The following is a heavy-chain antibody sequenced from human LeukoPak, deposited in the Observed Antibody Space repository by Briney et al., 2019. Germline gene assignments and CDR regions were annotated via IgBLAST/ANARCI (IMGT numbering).Heavy chain of an antibody. CDR3: ARSRSLAVAGYFDY. CDR1: GYSFTNYW. J-gene: IGHJ4*02. D-gene: IGHD6-19*01. Sequence: GESLKISCKGSGYSFTNYWIGWVRQMPGKGLEWMGIIYPGDSDTRYSPSFQGQVTISADKSIITAYLQWSTVKASDTAMYYCARSRSLAVAGYFDYWGQGTLVTVSS. V-gene: IGHV5-51*01. CDR2: IYPGDSDT.